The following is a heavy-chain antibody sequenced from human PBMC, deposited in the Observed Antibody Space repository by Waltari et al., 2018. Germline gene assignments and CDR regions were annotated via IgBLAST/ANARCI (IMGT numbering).Heavy chain of an antibody. Sequence: EVQLVESGGGLVQPGGSLRLSCAASGFTFSSYSMNWVRQAPGKGLEWVSYISSSSSTIYYADSVKGRFTISRDNANNSLYLQMNSLRDEDTAVYYCARGLKYYDFWSGYYNDYYYYMDVWGKGTTVTVSS. J-gene: IGHJ6*03. CDR3: ARGLKYYDFWSGYYNDYYYYMDV. CDR2: ISSSSSTI. V-gene: IGHV3-48*02. CDR1: GFTFSSYS. D-gene: IGHD3-3*01.